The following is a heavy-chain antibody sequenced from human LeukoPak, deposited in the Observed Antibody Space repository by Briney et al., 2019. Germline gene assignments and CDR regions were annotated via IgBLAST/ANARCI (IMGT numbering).Heavy chain of an antibody. J-gene: IGHJ4*02. CDR2: IIPIFGTA. CDR1: GYTFTGYY. V-gene: IGHV1-69*13. CDR3: ATMYDSNSHYLRDFDY. D-gene: IGHD4-11*01. Sequence: SVKVSCKASGYTFTGYYMHWARQAPGQGLEWMGGIIPIFGTANYAQKFQGRVTITADESTKTVFMELRSLRSDDTAMYYCATMYDSNSHYLRDFDYWGQGTLVTVSS.